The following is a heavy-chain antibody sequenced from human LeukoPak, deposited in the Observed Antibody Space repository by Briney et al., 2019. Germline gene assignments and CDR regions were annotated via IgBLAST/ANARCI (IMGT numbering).Heavy chain of an antibody. CDR1: GGSIIISDYY. CDR3: ARTPYYGSGTIPNYYYGMDV. Sequence: SETLSLTCTVSGGSIIISDYYWAWIRQPPGKGLEWLGSISYRGSAYYGPTLKSRVTISVDTSKNQFSLKLSSVTAADTAVYYCARTPYYGSGTIPNYYYGMDVWGQGTTVTVSS. J-gene: IGHJ6*02. CDR2: ISYRGSA. D-gene: IGHD3-10*01. V-gene: IGHV4-39*07.